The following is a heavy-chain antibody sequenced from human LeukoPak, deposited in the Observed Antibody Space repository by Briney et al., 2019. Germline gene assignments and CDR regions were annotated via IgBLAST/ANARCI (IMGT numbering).Heavy chain of an antibody. CDR3: ARDYCSSTSCKFDP. Sequence: VASVKVSCKASGYTFTSYDINWVRQAPGQGLEWMGGIIPIFGTANYAQKFQGRVTITADESTSTAYMELSSLRSEDTAVYYCARDYCSSTSCKFDPWGQGTLVTVSS. CDR2: IIPIFGTA. V-gene: IGHV1-69*13. CDR1: GYTFTSYD. D-gene: IGHD2-2*01. J-gene: IGHJ5*02.